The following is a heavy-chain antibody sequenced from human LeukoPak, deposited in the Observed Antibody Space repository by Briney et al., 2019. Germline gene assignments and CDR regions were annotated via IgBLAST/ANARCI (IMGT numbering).Heavy chain of an antibody. V-gene: IGHV3-21*01. CDR3: ARGDSSGYYSYGMDV. CDR1: GFTFSSDS. J-gene: IGHJ6*02. Sequence: PGGSLRLSCAASGFTFSSDSINWVRQAPGKGLEWVSSISSRSSYIYYADSVKGRFTISRDNAKNSLYLQMNSLRAEDTAVYYCARGDSSGYYSYGMDVWGQGTTVTVSS. CDR2: ISSRSSYI. D-gene: IGHD3-22*01.